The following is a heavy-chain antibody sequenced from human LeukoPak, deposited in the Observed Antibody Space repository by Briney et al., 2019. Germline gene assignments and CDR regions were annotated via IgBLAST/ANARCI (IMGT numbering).Heavy chain of an antibody. J-gene: IGHJ4*02. D-gene: IGHD1-26*01. CDR1: GYRFTSYG. CDR3: ARGVGGSYYEFDY. V-gene: IGHV1-18*01. Sequence: ASVKVSCKASGYRFTSYGINWVRQAPGQGLEWMGWISAYNGDTNYAENLQGRVTMTTDTSTSTAYMDLRSLRSDGTAVYYCARGVGGSYYEFDYWGQGTLVTVSS. CDR2: ISAYNGDT.